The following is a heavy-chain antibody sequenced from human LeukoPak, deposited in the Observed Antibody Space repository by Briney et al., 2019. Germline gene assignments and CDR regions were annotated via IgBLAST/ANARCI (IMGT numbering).Heavy chain of an antibody. V-gene: IGHV1-2*04. CDR1: GYTFTDYY. Sequence: ASVKVSCKASGYTFTDYYIHWVRQAPGQGLEWMGRINPNSGGTNYAQSFQGWVTMTRDTSISTAYMELSRLRSDDTAVYYCARGGITGTTRGPTRLNDAFDIWGQGTMVTVSS. CDR2: INPNSGGT. CDR3: ARGGITGTTRGPTRLNDAFDI. J-gene: IGHJ3*02. D-gene: IGHD1-20*01.